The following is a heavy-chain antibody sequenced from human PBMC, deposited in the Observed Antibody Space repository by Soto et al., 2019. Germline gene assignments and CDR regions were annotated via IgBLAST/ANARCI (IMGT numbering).Heavy chain of an antibody. CDR2: ISKDSGRAT. CDR3: AKMDRGSSWYGDFDY. CDR1: GFIFRDWF. D-gene: IGHD6-13*01. J-gene: IGHJ4*02. Sequence: PGGSLRLSCAASGFIFRDWFMSWIRQAPGKGLEWISYISKDSGRATRYADSVKGRFTISRDNAKNSLFLQMNNLRAEDTAVYYCAKMDRGSSWYGDFDYWGQGTLVTVSS. V-gene: IGHV3-11*01.